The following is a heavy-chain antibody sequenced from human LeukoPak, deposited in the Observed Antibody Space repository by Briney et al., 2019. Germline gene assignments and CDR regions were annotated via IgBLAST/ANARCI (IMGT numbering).Heavy chain of an antibody. V-gene: IGHV1-69*04. D-gene: IGHD2-2*01. Sequence: ASVKVSCKASGGTFSSYTISWVRQAPGQGLKWMGRIIPILGIANYAQKFQGRVTITADKSTSTAYMELSSLRSEDTAVYYCARERYCSSASCYSAPGYINYWGQGTLVTVSS. CDR2: IIPILGIA. CDR3: ARERYCSSASCYSAPGYINY. CDR1: GGTFSSYT. J-gene: IGHJ4*02.